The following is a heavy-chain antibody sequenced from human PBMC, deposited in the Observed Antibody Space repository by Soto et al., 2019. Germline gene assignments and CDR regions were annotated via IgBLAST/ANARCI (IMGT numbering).Heavy chain of an antibody. J-gene: IGHJ4*02. Sequence: SETLSLTCTVSGGSISSGGYYWSWIRQHPGKGLECIGYIYYSGSTYYNPSLKSRVTISVDTSKNQFSLKLSSVTAADTAVYYCARGGTGTYFDYWGQGTLVTVSS. D-gene: IGHD1-1*01. CDR3: ARGGTGTYFDY. CDR2: IYYSGST. CDR1: GGSISSGGYY. V-gene: IGHV4-31*03.